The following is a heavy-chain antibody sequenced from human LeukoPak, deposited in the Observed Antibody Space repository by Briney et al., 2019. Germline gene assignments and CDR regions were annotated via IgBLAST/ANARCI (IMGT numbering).Heavy chain of an antibody. V-gene: IGHV3-48*01. CDR1: GFTFSSYS. D-gene: IGHD3-22*01. Sequence: GGSLRLSCAASGFTFSSYSMNWVRQAPGKGLEWVSYISSSSSTIYYADSVKGRFTISRDNAKNSLYLQMNSQRAEDTAVYYCARIYGRTMIRGQHAFVRAFDIWGQGTMVTVSS. CDR3: ARIYGRTMIRGQHAFVRAFDI. J-gene: IGHJ3*02. CDR2: ISSSSSTI.